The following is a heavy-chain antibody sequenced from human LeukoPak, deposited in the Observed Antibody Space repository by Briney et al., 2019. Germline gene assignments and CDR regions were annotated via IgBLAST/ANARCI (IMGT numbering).Heavy chain of an antibody. V-gene: IGHV4-30-2*01. CDR1: GGSISSGGYS. Sequence: SETLSLTCAVSGGSISSGGYSWSWIRQPPGKGLEWIGYIYHSGSTYYNPSLKSRVTISVDRSKNQFSLKLSSVTAADTAVYYCARVSGSRYCSSTSCYGAFDIWGQGTMVTVSS. J-gene: IGHJ3*02. CDR3: ARVSGSRYCSSTSCYGAFDI. D-gene: IGHD2-2*01. CDR2: IYHSGST.